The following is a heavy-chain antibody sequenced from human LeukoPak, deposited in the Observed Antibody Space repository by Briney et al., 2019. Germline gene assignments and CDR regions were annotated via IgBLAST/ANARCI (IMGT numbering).Heavy chain of an antibody. CDR2: IYHSGST. Sequence: SETLSLTCAVSGGSISSGGYSWSRIRQPPGKGLEWIGYIYHSGSTYYNPSLKSRVTISVDRSKNQFSLKLSSVTAADTAVYYCARAVVVPAAIGWFDPWGQGTLVTVSS. CDR3: ARAVVVPAAIGWFDP. J-gene: IGHJ5*02. CDR1: GGSISSGGYS. D-gene: IGHD2-2*02. V-gene: IGHV4-30-2*01.